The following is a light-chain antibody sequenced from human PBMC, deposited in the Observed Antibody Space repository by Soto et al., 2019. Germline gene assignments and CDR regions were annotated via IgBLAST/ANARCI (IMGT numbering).Light chain of an antibody. Sequence: QSVLTQPASVSGSPGQSITISCTGTSSDVGAYNYVSWYQQHPGKVPKLMIYEVSNRPSGVSNRFSGSKSGNTASLTISGLQAEDEADYYCSSYTSSSTYVSGTGTKVTVL. CDR3: SSYTSSSTYV. CDR2: EVS. V-gene: IGLV2-14*01. CDR1: SSDVGAYNY. J-gene: IGLJ1*01.